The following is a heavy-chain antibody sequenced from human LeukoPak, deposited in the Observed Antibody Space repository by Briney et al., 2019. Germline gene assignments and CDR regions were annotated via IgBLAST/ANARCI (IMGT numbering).Heavy chain of an antibody. V-gene: IGHV3-74*01. CDR1: GFTFRSYW. Sequence: SVGSLRLSCAASGFTFRSYWKHWVRQAPGKGLFWVSRINSDGSRIGYADSVKGRFTISRDNAKNTLYLQMNSLRVEDTAVYYCVRDLGWNEDYWGQGTLVTVSS. CDR3: VRDLGWNEDY. D-gene: IGHD1-1*01. J-gene: IGHJ4*02. CDR2: INSDGSRI.